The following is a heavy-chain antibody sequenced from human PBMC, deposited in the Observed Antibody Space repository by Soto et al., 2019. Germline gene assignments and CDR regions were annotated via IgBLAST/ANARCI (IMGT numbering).Heavy chain of an antibody. CDR1: GGSFSGYY. D-gene: IGHD3-3*01. CDR3: ARAGFFWSCYYRGPWFDP. CDR2: INHSGST. J-gene: IGHJ5*02. V-gene: IGHV4-34*01. Sequence: QVQLQQWGAGLLKPSETLSLTCAVYGGSFSGYYWSWIRQPPGTGLEWSGEINHSGSTNYNPSLKSRVTISVDTSKNQFSLKLSSVTDADPAVYYWARAGFFWSCYYRGPWFDPWGQGTIVTVSS.